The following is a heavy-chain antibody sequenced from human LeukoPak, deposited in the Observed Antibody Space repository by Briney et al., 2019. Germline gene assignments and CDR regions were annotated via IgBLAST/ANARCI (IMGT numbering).Heavy chain of an antibody. J-gene: IGHJ4*02. CDR2: IREDGSEK. V-gene: IGHV3-7*01. Sequence: GGSLRLSCVASGFTFSTYWMSWVRQAPGKGLEWVASIREDGSEKTYVDSVKGRFTVSRDNAKNSLSLHMDSLRAEDTAVYYCARGPTNGQAFDYWGQGTLVTVSS. D-gene: IGHD2-8*01. CDR3: ARGPTNGQAFDY. CDR1: GFTFSTYW.